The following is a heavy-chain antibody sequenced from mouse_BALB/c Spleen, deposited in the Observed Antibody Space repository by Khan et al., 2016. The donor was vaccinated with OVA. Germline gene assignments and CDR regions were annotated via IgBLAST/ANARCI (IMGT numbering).Heavy chain of an antibody. CDR1: GYSITSDYA. J-gene: IGHJ3*01. CDR2: ISYSGTT. D-gene: IGHD3-3*01. CDR3: TGGRAY. Sequence: EVQLQESGPGLVKPSQSLSLTCTVTGYSITSDYAWNWIRQFPGNKLEWMGSISYSGTTSYTPSLKSRISITRDTSKNQFFLQLNSLTTEDTATYYGTGGRAYWGQGTLVTVSA. V-gene: IGHV3-2*02.